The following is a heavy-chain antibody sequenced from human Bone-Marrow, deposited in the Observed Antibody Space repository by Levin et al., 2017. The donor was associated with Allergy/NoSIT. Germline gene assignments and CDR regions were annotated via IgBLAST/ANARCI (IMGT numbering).Heavy chain of an antibody. Sequence: GALRLSCAASGFTFSDYYMSWIRQAPGKGLEWLSYISSSGSLINYADSVKGRFTISRDNAKNSLYLQLNSLRAEDTAVYYCARPTTVVTDPYYFDYWGQGTLVTVSS. CDR1: GFTFSDYY. CDR3: ARPTTVVTDPYYFDY. CDR2: ISSSGSLI. J-gene: IGHJ4*02. V-gene: IGHV3-11*01. D-gene: IGHD4-23*01.